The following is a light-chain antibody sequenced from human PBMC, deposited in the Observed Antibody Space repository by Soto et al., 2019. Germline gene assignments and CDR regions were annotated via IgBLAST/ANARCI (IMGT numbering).Light chain of an antibody. V-gene: IGLV1-51*01. J-gene: IGLJ2*01. CDR2: DNN. CDR1: SSNIGNNY. Sequence: QSALTQSPSVSAAPGQKVTISCSRSSSNIGNNYVSWYQQLPGTAPKLLIYDNNKRPSGIPDRFSGSKSGTSGTLDITGLQTGDEADYYCATWDGSLPGEVFGGGTKVTVL. CDR3: ATWDGSLPGEV.